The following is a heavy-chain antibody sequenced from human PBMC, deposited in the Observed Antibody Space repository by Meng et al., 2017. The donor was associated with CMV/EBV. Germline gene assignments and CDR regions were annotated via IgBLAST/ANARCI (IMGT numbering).Heavy chain of an antibody. J-gene: IGHJ6*02. CDR3: PREGYCSSTSCYISRDYYYYGMDV. Sequence: SVKVSCKASGGTFSSYAISWVRQAPGQGLEWMGGIIPILGIANYAQKFQGRVTITADKSTSTAYMELSSLRSEDTAVYYCPREGYCSSTSCYISRDYYYYGMDVWGQGTTVTVSS. CDR2: IIPILGIA. D-gene: IGHD2-2*02. CDR1: GGTFSSYA. V-gene: IGHV1-69*10.